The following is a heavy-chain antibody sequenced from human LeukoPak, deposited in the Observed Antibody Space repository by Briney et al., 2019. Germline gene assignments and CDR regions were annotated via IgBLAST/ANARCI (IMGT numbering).Heavy chain of an antibody. CDR1: GSTFSNAW. D-gene: IGHD3-22*01. J-gene: IGHJ3*02. CDR3: TTDLIVVVIRVDAFDI. CDR2: IKSKTDGGTT. Sequence: GGSLRLSCAASGSTFSNAWMSWVRQAPGKGLEWVGRIKSKTDGGTTDYAAPVKGRFTISRDDSKNTLYLQMNSLKTEDTAVYYCTTDLIVVVIRVDAFDIWGQGTMVTVSS. V-gene: IGHV3-15*01.